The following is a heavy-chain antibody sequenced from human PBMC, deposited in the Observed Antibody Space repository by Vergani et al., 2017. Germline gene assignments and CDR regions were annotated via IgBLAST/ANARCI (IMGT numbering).Heavy chain of an antibody. J-gene: IGHJ6*03. D-gene: IGHD2-21*01. CDR3: TAEKEVAFYYSYYHMDV. CDR2: IKSNADGGSA. CDR1: EFTFSDVW. V-gene: IGHV3-15*01. Sequence: EGQLVESGGGLVKPGGSLRLSCAASEFTFSDVWMSWVRQAPGKGLEWVARIKSNADGGSADYAASVKGSFIISGDDSKNFLYLQMNSLKIEDTALYFCTAEKEVAFYYSYYHMDVWGKGTTVTVSS.